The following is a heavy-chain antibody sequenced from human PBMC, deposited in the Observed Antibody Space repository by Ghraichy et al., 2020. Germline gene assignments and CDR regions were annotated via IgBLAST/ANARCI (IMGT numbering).Heavy chain of an antibody. J-gene: IGHJ3*02. CDR3: ARREGGQLLGAFDI. CDR2: IIPIFGTA. Sequence: SVKVSCKASGGTFSSYAISWVRQAPGQGLEWMGGIIPIFGTANYAQKFQGRVTITADESTSTAYMELSSLRSEDTAVYYCARREGGQLLGAFDIWGQGTMVTVSS. CDR1: GGTFSSYA. V-gene: IGHV1-69*13. D-gene: IGHD2-2*01.